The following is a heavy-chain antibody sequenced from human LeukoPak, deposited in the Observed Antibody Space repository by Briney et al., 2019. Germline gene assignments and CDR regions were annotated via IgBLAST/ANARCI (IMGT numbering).Heavy chain of an antibody. CDR1: GGSISSNTYY. V-gene: IGHV4-39*01. CDR2: IYYSGST. Sequence: PSETLSLTCIVSGGSISSNTYYWGWIRQPPGTGLEWIASIYYSGSTYYNPSLKSRVTISVDTSKNQFSLKLNSGTAADTAVYYCATFCSGASCYGGNWGQGTLVTVSS. J-gene: IGHJ4*02. D-gene: IGHD2-15*01. CDR3: ATFCSGASCYGGN.